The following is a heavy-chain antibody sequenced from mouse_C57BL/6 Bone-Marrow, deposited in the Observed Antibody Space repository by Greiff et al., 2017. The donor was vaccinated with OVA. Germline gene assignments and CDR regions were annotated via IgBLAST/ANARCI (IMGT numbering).Heavy chain of an antibody. CDR3: APSSYYYGSSFDY. J-gene: IGHJ2*01. CDR1: GYTFTSYG. Sequence: QVQLQQSGAELARPGASVKLSCKASGYTFTSYGISWVKQRTGQGLEWIGEIYPRSGNTYYNEKFKGQATLTADKSSSTAYMELRSLTSEDSAVYFCAPSSYYYGSSFDYWGQGTTLTVSS. D-gene: IGHD1-1*01. CDR2: IYPRSGNT. V-gene: IGHV1-81*01.